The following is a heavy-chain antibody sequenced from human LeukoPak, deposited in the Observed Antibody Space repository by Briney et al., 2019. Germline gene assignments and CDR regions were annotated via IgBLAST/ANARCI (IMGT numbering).Heavy chain of an antibody. D-gene: IGHD1-1*01. V-gene: IGHV4-39*07. J-gene: IGHJ6*03. Sequence: PSETLSLTCTVSGGSISSSSYYWGWIRQPPGKGLEWIGIINYSRSPYYNPCLKSRVTISVDTSKNQFSLKLSSVTAADTAVYYCAREKIGTGTILGKDYYYMDVWGKGTTVTVSS. CDR1: GGSISSSSYY. CDR3: AREKIGTGTILGKDYYYMDV. CDR2: INYSRSP.